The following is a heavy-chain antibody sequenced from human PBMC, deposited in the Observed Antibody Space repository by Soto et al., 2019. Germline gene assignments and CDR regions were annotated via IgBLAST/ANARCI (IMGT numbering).Heavy chain of an antibody. CDR3: ARPRDTPGYDYGMDV. CDR1: GFTFSSYE. CDR2: ISSSGSTI. V-gene: IGHV3-48*03. D-gene: IGHD5-18*01. J-gene: IGHJ6*02. Sequence: GGSLRLSCAASGFTFSSYEMNWVRQAPGKGLEWVSYISSSGSTIYYADSVKGRFTISRDNAKNSLYLQMNSLRAEDTAVYYCARPRDTPGYDYGMDVWGQGTTVTVSS.